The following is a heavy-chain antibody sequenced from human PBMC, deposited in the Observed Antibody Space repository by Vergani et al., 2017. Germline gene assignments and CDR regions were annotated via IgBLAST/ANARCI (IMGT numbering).Heavy chain of an antibody. J-gene: IGHJ6*02. CDR3: ARFYDYGDYYYYYGMDV. V-gene: IGHV4-61*10. CDR1: GGSVSSGSYY. CDR2: IYYSGST. D-gene: IGHD4-17*01. Sequence: QVQLQESGPGLVKPSETLSLTCTVSGGSVSSGSYYWSWIRQPAGKGLEWIGYIYYSGSTNYNPSLKSRVTISGDTSKNQFSLKLSSVTAADTAVYYCARFYDYGDYYYYYGMDVWGQGTTVTVSS.